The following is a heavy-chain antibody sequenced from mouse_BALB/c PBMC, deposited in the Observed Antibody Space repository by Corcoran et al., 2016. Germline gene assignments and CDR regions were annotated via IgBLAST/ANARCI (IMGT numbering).Heavy chain of an antibody. CDR2: INTYTGEP. CDR3: AREPCSMYY. D-gene: IGHD6-1*01. J-gene: IGHJ4*01. Sequence: QIPLVQSGPELKKRGETGKNSCKASGYTFTNYGMNWVKPATGKGLKLIGWINTYTGEPTYADDFKGRFAFSLETSASTAYLQINNLKNEETATYFGAREPCSMYYWGQGTSVTVSP. V-gene: IGHV9-3-1*01. CDR1: GYTFTNYG.